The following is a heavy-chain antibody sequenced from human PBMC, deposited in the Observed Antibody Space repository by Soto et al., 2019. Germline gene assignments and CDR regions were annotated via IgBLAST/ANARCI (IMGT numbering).Heavy chain of an antibody. J-gene: IGHJ6*02. V-gene: IGHV1-8*01. CDR3: ASERGNIVLMVYAIRVVYGMDV. Sequence: QVQLVQSGAEVKKPGASVKVSCKASGYTFTSYDINWVRQATGQGLEWMGWMNPNSGNTGYAQKFQGRVTMTRNTSISTAYMELSSLRSEDTAVYYCASERGNIVLMVYAIRVVYGMDVWGQGTTVTVSS. CDR1: GYTFTSYD. CDR2: MNPNSGNT. D-gene: IGHD2-8*01.